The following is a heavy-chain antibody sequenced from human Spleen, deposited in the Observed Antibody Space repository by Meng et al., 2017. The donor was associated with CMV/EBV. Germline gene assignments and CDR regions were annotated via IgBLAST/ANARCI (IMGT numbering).Heavy chain of an antibody. Sequence: ASVKVSCKASGYTFTSYYMDWVRQAPGQGLEWMGIINPSGGSTSYAQKFQGRVTMTRDTSTSTVYMELSSLRSEDTAVYYCGRVLVFYYAMDVWGQGTMVTVSS. V-gene: IGHV1-46*01. CDR3: GRVLVFYYAMDV. CDR2: INPSGGST. CDR1: GYTFTSYY. D-gene: IGHD3-3*01. J-gene: IGHJ6*02.